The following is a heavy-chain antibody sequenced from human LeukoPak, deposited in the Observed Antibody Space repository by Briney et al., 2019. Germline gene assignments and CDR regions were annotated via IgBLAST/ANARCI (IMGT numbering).Heavy chain of an antibody. CDR1: GFTFSSYS. CDR3: ARDRDYGDYSPCPLDY. Sequence: AGGSLRLSCAASGFTFSSYSMNWVRQAPGKGLEWVSYISSSSSTIYYADSVKGRFTISRDNAKNSLYLQMNSLRAEDTAVYYCARDRDYGDYSPCPLDYWGQGTLVTVSS. D-gene: IGHD4-17*01. V-gene: IGHV3-48*01. J-gene: IGHJ4*02. CDR2: ISSSSSTI.